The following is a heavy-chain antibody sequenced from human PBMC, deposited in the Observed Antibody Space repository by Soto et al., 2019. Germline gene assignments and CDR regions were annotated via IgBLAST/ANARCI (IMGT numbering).Heavy chain of an antibody. D-gene: IGHD3-3*01. Sequence: SETLSLTCTVSGGCISSGGYYWSWIRQHPGKGLEWIGYIYYSGSTYYNPSLKSRVTISVDTSKNQFSLKLSSVTAADTAVYYCASTKTYYDFWSAKPTELVFDPWGQGTLVTVSS. J-gene: IGHJ5*02. CDR3: ASTKTYYDFWSAKPTELVFDP. CDR1: GGCISSGGYY. V-gene: IGHV4-31*03. CDR2: IYYSGST.